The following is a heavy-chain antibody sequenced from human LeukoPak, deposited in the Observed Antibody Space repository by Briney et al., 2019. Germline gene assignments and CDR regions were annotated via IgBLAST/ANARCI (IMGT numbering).Heavy chain of an antibody. V-gene: IGHV3-23*01. D-gene: IGHD5-12*01. J-gene: IGHJ4*02. CDR2: IIGSSGAT. CDR1: GFRFSNYA. CDR3: AKGAYDYIEMGYIDY. Sequence: GGSLRLSCAASGFRFSNYAMSWVRQAPGKWLEWVSLIIGSSGATFYADCVKGRFTISRDNSKNTLFLQMNSLRAEDTALYYCAKGAYDYIEMGYIDYWGQGTLVTVSS.